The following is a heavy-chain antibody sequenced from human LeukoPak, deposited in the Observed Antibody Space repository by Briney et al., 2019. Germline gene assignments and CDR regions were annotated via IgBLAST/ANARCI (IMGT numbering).Heavy chain of an antibody. J-gene: IGHJ3*01. Sequence: GGSLRLSCAASGFTFSSYWMSWVRQAPGKGPEFVANIKDDGSRKFYVDSVKGRFTISRDNAKNSVSLQTISLRAEDTAVYYCARDPGYSEFVWGQGAMVSVSS. CDR2: IKDDGSRK. V-gene: IGHV3-7*01. CDR1: GFTFSSYW. CDR3: ARDPGYSEFV. D-gene: IGHD4-11*01.